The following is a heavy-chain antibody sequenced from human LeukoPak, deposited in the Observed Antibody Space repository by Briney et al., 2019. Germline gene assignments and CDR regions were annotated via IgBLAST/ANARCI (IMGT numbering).Heavy chain of an antibody. V-gene: IGHV1-2*02. CDR1: GYTVTGYY. J-gene: IGHJ4*02. Sequence: ASVKVSCKVSGYTVTGYYIHWVRQAPGLGLEWMGWINPHSGGTNYAQNFQGRVTMTRDTSISTGYMELSRLRSDDTAVYYCARGGLSLIIVVHDWGQGTLVTVSS. D-gene: IGHD3-22*01. CDR2: INPHSGGT. CDR3: ARGGLSLIIVVHD.